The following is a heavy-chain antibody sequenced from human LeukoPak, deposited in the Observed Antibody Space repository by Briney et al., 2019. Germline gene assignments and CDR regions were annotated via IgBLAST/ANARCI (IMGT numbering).Heavy chain of an antibody. D-gene: IGHD1-26*01. J-gene: IGHJ4*02. CDR1: GFTFSSYA. CDR2: ISYDGSNK. CDR3: ARGGSYLDY. V-gene: IGHV3-30-3*01. Sequence: PGRSLRLSCAASGFTFSSYAMHWVCQAPGKGLEWVAVISYDGSNKYYADSVKGRFTISRDNSKNTLYLQMNSLRAEDTAVYYCARGGSYLDYWGQGTLVTVSS.